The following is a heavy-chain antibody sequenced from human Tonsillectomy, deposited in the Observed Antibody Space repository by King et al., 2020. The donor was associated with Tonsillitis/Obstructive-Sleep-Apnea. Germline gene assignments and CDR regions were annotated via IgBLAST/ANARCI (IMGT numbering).Heavy chain of an antibody. J-gene: IGHJ3*02. D-gene: IGHD2-21*01. CDR2: FYNSGST. V-gene: IGHV4-59*01. CDR3: ARDIVFEALGNAFDI. Sequence: VQLQESGPGLVKPSETLSLTCTVSGGSISSYYWSWIRQPPGKGLEGIGFFYNSGSTNYNPSLKSRVTVSVDTSKNQLSLKLSAVTAADTAVYYCARDIVFEALGNAFDIWGQGTMVTVSS. CDR1: GGSISSYY.